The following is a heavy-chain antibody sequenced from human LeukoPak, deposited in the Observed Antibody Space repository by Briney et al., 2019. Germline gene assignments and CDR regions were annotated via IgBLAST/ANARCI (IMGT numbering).Heavy chain of an antibody. D-gene: IGHD3-22*01. CDR3: ARGGNLHYYDSSGYYPFDY. J-gene: IGHJ4*02. Sequence: SETLSLTCTVASDSISSYYWSWIRQPPGKGLEWIGSIYYSGSTYYNPSLKSRVTISVDTSKNQFSLKLSSVTAADTAVYYCARGGNLHYYDSSGYYPFDYWGQGTLVTVSS. CDR2: IYYSGST. V-gene: IGHV4-59*12. CDR1: SDSISSYY.